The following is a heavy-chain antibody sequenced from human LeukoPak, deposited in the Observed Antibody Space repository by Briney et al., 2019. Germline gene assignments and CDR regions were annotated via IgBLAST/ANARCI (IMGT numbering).Heavy chain of an antibody. J-gene: IGHJ4*02. Sequence: PSETLSLTCTVSGGSISSYYWSWIRQPPGKGLEWIGYIYYSGSTNYNSSLKSRVTISVDTSRNQFSLKLSSVTAADTAVYYCARGADRAAQFDYWGQGTLVTVSS. CDR3: ARGADRAAQFDY. V-gene: IGHV4-59*08. CDR1: GGSISSYY. D-gene: IGHD6-6*01. CDR2: IYYSGST.